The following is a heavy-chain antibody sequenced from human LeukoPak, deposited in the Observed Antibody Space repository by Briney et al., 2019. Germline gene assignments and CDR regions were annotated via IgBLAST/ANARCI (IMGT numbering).Heavy chain of an antibody. J-gene: IGHJ4*02. V-gene: IGHV3-30-3*01. D-gene: IGHD4-23*01. CDR3: ARDYGGNSFFDY. CDR1: GFTFSSYA. CDR2: ISYDGSNK. Sequence: GGSLRLSCAASGFTFSSYAMHWVRQAPGKGLERVAVISYDGSNKYYADSVKGRFTISRDNSKNTLYLQMNSLRAEDTAVYYCARDYGGNSFFDYWGQGTLVTVSS.